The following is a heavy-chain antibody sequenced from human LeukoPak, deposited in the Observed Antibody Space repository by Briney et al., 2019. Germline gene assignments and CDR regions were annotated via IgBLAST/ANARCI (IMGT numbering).Heavy chain of an antibody. CDR2: IIPIFGTA. D-gene: IGHD2-2*01. CDR3: ARGPNIVVVPAALNPLSYYYMDV. J-gene: IGHJ6*03. CDR1: GGTFSSYA. Sequence: SVKVSCKASGGTFSSYAISWVRQAPGQGLERMGGIIPIFGTANYAQKFQGRVTITTDESTSTAYMELSSLRSEDTAVYYCARGPNIVVVPAALNPLSYYYMDVWGKGTTVTVSS. V-gene: IGHV1-69*05.